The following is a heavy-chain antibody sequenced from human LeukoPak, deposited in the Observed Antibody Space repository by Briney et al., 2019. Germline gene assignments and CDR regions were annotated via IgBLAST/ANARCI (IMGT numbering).Heavy chain of an antibody. Sequence: GASVKVSCKASGYMLNIYGIRWVRPAPGQGLEWMGWISAFNGNTNYARNFQDRVTMTTDTSTSTAYMELTSLRSDDTAVYYCARSPPSTGYDRFDTWGQGTLVTVSS. V-gene: IGHV1-18*01. CDR2: ISAFNGNT. CDR3: ARSPPSTGYDRFDT. D-gene: IGHD5-12*01. CDR1: GYMLNIYG. J-gene: IGHJ4*02.